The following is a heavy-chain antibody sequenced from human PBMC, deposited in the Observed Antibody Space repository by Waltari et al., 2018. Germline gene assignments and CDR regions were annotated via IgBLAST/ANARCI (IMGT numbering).Heavy chain of an antibody. D-gene: IGHD1-26*01. CDR3: ARRGGGSYPWYFDY. J-gene: IGHJ4*02. CDR1: GGSISSYY. V-gene: IGHV4-59*01. Sequence: QVQLQESGPGLVKPSATLSLTCTVSGGSISSYYWSWIRTPPGKGLEWIGYIYYSGSTNYNPSLKSRVTISVDTSKNQFSLKLSSVTAADTAVYYCARRGGGSYPWYFDYWGQGTLVTVSS. CDR2: IYYSGST.